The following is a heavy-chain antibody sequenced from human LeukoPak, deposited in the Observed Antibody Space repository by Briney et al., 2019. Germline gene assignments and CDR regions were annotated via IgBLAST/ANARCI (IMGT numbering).Heavy chain of an antibody. Sequence: SETLSLTCTVSGGSISSSSYYWGWIRQPPGKGLEWIGSIYYSGSTYYNPSLKSRVTITVDTSKNQFSLKLSSVTAAYTALYYCARERESPHLIPTISNAAFDIWGQGTMVTVSS. J-gene: IGHJ3*02. CDR1: GGSISSSSYY. CDR2: IYYSGST. D-gene: IGHD5-24*01. CDR3: ARERESPHLIPTISNAAFDI. V-gene: IGHV4-39*02.